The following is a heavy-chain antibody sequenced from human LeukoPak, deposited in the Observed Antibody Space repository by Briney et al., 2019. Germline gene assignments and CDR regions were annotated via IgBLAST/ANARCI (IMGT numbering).Heavy chain of an antibody. CDR3: ARDVTAAFDY. V-gene: IGHV4-34*01. D-gene: IGHD6-13*01. Sequence: SETLSLTCAVYGGSFSGYYWSWIRQPPGKGPEWIGEINHSGSTYYNPSLKSRVTISVDTSKNQFSLKLSSVTAADTAVYYCARDVTAAFDYWGQGTLVTVSS. J-gene: IGHJ4*02. CDR1: GGSFSGYY. CDR2: INHSGST.